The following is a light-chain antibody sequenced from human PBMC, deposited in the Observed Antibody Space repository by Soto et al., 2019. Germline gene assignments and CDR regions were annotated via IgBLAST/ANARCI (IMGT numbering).Light chain of an antibody. CDR3: QQYNNWPPIS. V-gene: IGKV3-15*01. CDR1: QSVSSAN. CDR2: GAS. Sequence: EIVLTQSPGTLSLSPGERATLSCRASQSVSSANFAWYQQKPGQAPRLLIYGASTRATGVPARFSGRGSGTEFTLTISSLQSEDFAVYYCQQYNNWPPISFGQGTRLEIK. J-gene: IGKJ5*01.